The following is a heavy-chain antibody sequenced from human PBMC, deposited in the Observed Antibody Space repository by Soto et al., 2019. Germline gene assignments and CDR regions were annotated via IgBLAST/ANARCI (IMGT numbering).Heavy chain of an antibody. CDR2: ILSSSGVI. V-gene: IGHV3-48*01. D-gene: IGHD2-21*02. CDR1: GFTFGSYS. J-gene: IGHJ6*03. CDR3: ERDLRAPLVATAMPYYMDV. Sequence: EVQLVESGGGLVQPGGSLRLSCAASGFTFGSYSMNWVRQAPGKGLEWVSFILSSSGVIYYADSVKGRFTISRDNAKNSLYSQMNSVRAEDTAVYYCERDLRAPLVATAMPYYMDVWGKGTTVTVSS.